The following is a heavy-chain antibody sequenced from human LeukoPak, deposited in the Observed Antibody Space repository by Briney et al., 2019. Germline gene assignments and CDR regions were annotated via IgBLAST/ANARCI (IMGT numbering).Heavy chain of an antibody. V-gene: IGHV3-30*18. CDR3: AKDFGDFRVEMATISDY. Sequence: GGSLRLSCAASGFTFSSYGMHWVRQAPGKGLEWVAVISYDGSNKYYADSVKGRFTISRDNSKNTLYLQMNSLRAEDTAVYYCAKDFGDFRVEMATISDYWGQGTLVTVSS. J-gene: IGHJ4*02. D-gene: IGHD5-24*01. CDR1: GFTFSSYG. CDR2: ISYDGSNK.